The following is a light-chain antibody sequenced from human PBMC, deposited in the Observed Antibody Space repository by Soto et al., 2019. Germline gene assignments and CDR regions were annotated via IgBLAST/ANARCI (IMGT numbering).Light chain of an antibody. CDR1: QSVSTD. CDR3: QQYNDWPPIT. CDR2: GAS. Sequence: VMTQSPPTLSVSPGERATLSCRASQSVSTDLAWYQQKPGQAPRLLIYGASTRATDVTARFSGGGSGTEFTLTISSLHSEDVAIYYCQQYNDWPPITFGPGTKVDIK. J-gene: IGKJ3*01. V-gene: IGKV3-15*01.